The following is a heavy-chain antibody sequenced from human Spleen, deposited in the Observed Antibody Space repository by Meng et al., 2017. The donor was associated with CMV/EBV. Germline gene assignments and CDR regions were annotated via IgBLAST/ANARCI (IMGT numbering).Heavy chain of an antibody. CDR1: GYTFTSYG. D-gene: IGHD3-3*01. CDR2: ISPYNGYT. Sequence: ASVKVSCKASGYTFTSYGIDWVRQAPGQGLEWMGWISPYNGYTNYTQKLQGRVTMTTDTSTSTAYMELRSLRSDDTAVYYCAKDRRLGESITTHICPLGYWGQGTLVTVSS. J-gene: IGHJ4*02. CDR3: AKDRRLGESITTHICPLGY. V-gene: IGHV1-18*01.